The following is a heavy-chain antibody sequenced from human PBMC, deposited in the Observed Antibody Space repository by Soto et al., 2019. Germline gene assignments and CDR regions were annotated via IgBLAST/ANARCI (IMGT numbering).Heavy chain of an antibody. D-gene: IGHD6-13*01. J-gene: IGHJ4*02. Sequence: QVQLQESGPGLVKPSETLSLTCTVSGGSISTYYWSWILQPPGKGLEWIGYINYSRRTNYNPSLKSRVTMSLDTSKNQFSLKLRSVPAADTALFYCARYAGSSWFDYWGQGTLVTVSS. V-gene: IGHV4-59*01. CDR3: ARYAGSSWFDY. CDR2: INYSRRT. CDR1: GGSISTYY.